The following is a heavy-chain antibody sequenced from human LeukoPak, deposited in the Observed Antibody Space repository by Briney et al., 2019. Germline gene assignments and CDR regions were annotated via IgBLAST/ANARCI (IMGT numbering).Heavy chain of an antibody. Sequence: GESLKIPCKGSGYSFTSYWIGWVRQMPGKGLEWMGIIYPGDSDTRYSPSFQGQVTISADKSISTAYLQWSSLKASDTAMYYCARPSTYYDSSGYIDYWGQGTLVTVSS. V-gene: IGHV5-51*01. CDR2: IYPGDSDT. J-gene: IGHJ4*02. CDR3: ARPSTYYDSSGYIDY. D-gene: IGHD3-22*01. CDR1: GYSFTSYW.